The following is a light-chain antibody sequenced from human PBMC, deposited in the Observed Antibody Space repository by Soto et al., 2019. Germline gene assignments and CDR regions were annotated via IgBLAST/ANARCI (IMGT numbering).Light chain of an antibody. V-gene: IGKV1-13*02. Sequence: AIQMTQSPSSLSASVGDRVTIACRASQGIRNDLDWFQQKPGKAPKLLIYDASTLESGVPSRFSGSGSGTEFTLTISSLQTDDFATYYCQQYNSYSSWTFGQGTKVDIK. CDR1: QGIRND. CDR3: QQYNSYSSWT. CDR2: DAS. J-gene: IGKJ1*01.